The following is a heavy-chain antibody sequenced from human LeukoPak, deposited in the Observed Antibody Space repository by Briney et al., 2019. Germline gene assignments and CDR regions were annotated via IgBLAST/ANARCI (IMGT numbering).Heavy chain of an antibody. V-gene: IGHV1-24*01. Sequence: ASVKVSCKVSGYTLTELSMHWVRQAPGKGLEWMGGFDPEDGETIYAQKFQGRVTTTEDTSTDTAYMELSSLRSEDTAVYYCATPLPRTMVRGPGSYYFDYWGQGTLVTVSS. CDR1: GYTLTELS. CDR3: ATPLPRTMVRGPGSYYFDY. D-gene: IGHD3-10*01. CDR2: FDPEDGET. J-gene: IGHJ4*02.